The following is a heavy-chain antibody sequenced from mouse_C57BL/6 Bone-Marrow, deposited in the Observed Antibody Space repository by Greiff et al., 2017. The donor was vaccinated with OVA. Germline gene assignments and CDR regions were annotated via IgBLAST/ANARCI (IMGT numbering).Heavy chain of an antibody. V-gene: IGHV1-81*01. D-gene: IGHD1-1*01. J-gene: IGHJ3*01. Sequence: VQGVESGAELARPGASVKLSCKASGYTFTSYGISWVKQRTGQGLEWIGEIYPRSGNTYYNEKFKGKATLTADKSSSTAYMELRSLTSEDSAVYFCARREYYGSSSWFAYWGQGTLVTVSA. CDR1: GYTFTSYG. CDR3: ARREYYGSSSWFAY. CDR2: IYPRSGNT.